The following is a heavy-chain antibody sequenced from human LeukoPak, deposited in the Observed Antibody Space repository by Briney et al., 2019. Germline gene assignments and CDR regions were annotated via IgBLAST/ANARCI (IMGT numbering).Heavy chain of an antibody. CDR3: ARDQGSRGYGLAFDI. CDR1: GGTFSSYA. J-gene: IGHJ3*02. D-gene: IGHD5-12*01. Sequence: GASVKVSCKASGGTFSSYAISWVRQAPGQGLEWMGGIIPILGTANYAQKFQGRVTITADESTSTAYMELSSLRSEDTAVYYCARDQGSRGYGLAFDIWGQGTMVTVSS. CDR2: IIPILGTA. V-gene: IGHV1-69*13.